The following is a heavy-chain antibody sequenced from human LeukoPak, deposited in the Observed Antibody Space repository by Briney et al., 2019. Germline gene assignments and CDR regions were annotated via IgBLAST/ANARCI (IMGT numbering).Heavy chain of an antibody. CDR3: ARGSAVTQYYYYYYMDV. CDR2: INPNSGGT. D-gene: IGHD3-10*01. V-gene: IGHV1-2*02. CDR1: GYTFTSYG. J-gene: IGHJ6*03. Sequence: ASVKVSCKASGYTFTSYGISWVRQAPGQGLEWMGWINPNSGGTNYAQKFQGRVTMTRDTSISTAYMELSRLRSDDTAVYYCARGSAVTQYYYYYYMDVWGKGTTVTVSS.